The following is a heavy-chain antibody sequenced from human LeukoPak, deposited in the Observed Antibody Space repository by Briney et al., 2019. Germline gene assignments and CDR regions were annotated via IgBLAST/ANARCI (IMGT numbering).Heavy chain of an antibody. Sequence: PSETLSLTCAVYGGSFSTYYWSWIRQPPGKGLERIGEINHSGSTNYNPSLKSRVTISVDTSKNQFSLKLSSVTAADTAVYYCARGGFYCGGDCYVDYRGQGTLVTVSS. CDR2: INHSGST. V-gene: IGHV4-34*01. J-gene: IGHJ4*02. CDR1: GGSFSTYY. CDR3: ARGGFYCGGDCYVDY. D-gene: IGHD2-21*02.